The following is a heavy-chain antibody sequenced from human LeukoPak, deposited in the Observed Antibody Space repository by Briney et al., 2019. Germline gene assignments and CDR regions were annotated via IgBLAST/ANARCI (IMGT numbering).Heavy chain of an antibody. J-gene: IGHJ6*03. CDR1: VYTFINYD. CDR3: ARLHWESGGIYFYYYMDV. V-gene: IGHV1-8*01. D-gene: IGHD3-16*01. CDR2: MNPNNGNT. Sequence: ASVKVSCKASVYTFINYDIDWVRQAPGQGLEWMASMNPNNGNTAYARKFQGRLTMTRDTSIGTAYLELSALRSEDTAVYYCARLHWESGGIYFYYYMDVWGKGTTVTVSS.